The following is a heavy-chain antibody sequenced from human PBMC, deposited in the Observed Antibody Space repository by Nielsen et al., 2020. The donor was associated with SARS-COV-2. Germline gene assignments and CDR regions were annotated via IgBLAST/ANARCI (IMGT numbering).Heavy chain of an antibody. CDR1: GGSISSGGYS. Sequence: LRLSCAVSGGSISSGGYSWSWIRQPPGKGLEWIGYIYHSGSTYYNPSLKSRVTISVDTSKNQFSLKLSSVTAADTAVYYCARRQGGWLQAVHYFDYWGQGTLVTVSS. CDR3: ARRQGGWLQAVHYFDY. V-gene: IGHV4-30-2*03. D-gene: IGHD5-24*01. J-gene: IGHJ4*02. CDR2: IYHSGST.